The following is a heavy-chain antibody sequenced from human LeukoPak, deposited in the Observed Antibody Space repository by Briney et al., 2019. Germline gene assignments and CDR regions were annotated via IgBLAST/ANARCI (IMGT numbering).Heavy chain of an antibody. Sequence: SETLSLTCTVSGGSISSYYWSWIRQPAGKGLEWIGRIYTSGSTNYNPSLKSRVTMSVDTSKNQFSLKLSSVTAADTAVYYCARDRRSYYDILSNWSDPWGQGTLVTVSS. CDR2: IYTSGST. J-gene: IGHJ5*02. CDR1: GGSISSYY. V-gene: IGHV4-4*07. CDR3: ARDRRSYYDILSNWSDP. D-gene: IGHD3-9*01.